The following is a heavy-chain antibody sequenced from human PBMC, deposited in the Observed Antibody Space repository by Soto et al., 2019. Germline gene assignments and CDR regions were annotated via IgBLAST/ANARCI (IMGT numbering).Heavy chain of an antibody. CDR1: GFTFSAFG. J-gene: IGHJ6*02. D-gene: IGHD3-10*01. Sequence: QVHLVESGGGVVQPGRSLRLSCEASGFTFSAFGMHWVRQAPGKGLEWVAIISYDGILKYYADSVKGRFTISRDTSKSALDLQMNSLRPEDTAVYYCAKDFKISGGHYGSLNYYYGMDVWGQGTTVTVSS. CDR2: ISYDGILK. CDR3: AKDFKISGGHYGSLNYYYGMDV. V-gene: IGHV3-30*18.